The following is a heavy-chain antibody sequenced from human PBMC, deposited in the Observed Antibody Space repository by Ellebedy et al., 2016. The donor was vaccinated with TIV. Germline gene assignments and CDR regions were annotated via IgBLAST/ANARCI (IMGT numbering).Heavy chain of an antibody. CDR3: ARVLGRYSFDGSAFWNFDD. CDR1: AQTFNKNG. D-gene: IGHD3-3*01. J-gene: IGHJ4*02. CDR2: ISTYNGET. Sequence: ASVKVSXKASAQTFNKNGFTWVRQAPGQGLEWMGWISTYNGETNYAQKLQGRVTMTTDTSSSTAYMELRSLRSDDTAVYYCARVLGRYSFDGSAFWNFDDWGQGTLVTVSS. V-gene: IGHV1-18*01.